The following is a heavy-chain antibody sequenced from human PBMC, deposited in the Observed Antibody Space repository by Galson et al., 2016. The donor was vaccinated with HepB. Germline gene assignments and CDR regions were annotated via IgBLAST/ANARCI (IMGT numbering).Heavy chain of an antibody. Sequence: SVKVSCKASGYTFTSYTMNWVRQAPGHGLEWMGWISTNTGNPTYAQGFTGRFVFSLDTSVSTAYLQISSLKAEDTAVYYCARSSSSWRYWYFDLWGRGTLVTVSS. CDR1: GYTFTSYT. CDR3: ARSSSSWRYWYFDL. D-gene: IGHD6-13*01. CDR2: ISTNTGNP. V-gene: IGHV7-4-1*02. J-gene: IGHJ2*01.